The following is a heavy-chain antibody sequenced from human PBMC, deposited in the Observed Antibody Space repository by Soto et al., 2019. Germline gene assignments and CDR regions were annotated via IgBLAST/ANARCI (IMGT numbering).Heavy chain of an antibody. D-gene: IGHD2-15*01. Sequence: QVQLVESGGGVVQPGRSPRLSCGASGFIFSNYAMYWVRQAPGKGLEWVAVISSDESNKYYADSVKGGFTISRDNSKNKMYLQMNSLRAEDTAMYYWARVPGYCSGSSCYGDYYYGIDVWGQGTTVTVSS. J-gene: IGHJ6*02. V-gene: IGHV3-30-3*01. CDR2: ISSDESNK. CDR3: ARVPGYCSGSSCYGDYYYGIDV. CDR1: GFIFSNYA.